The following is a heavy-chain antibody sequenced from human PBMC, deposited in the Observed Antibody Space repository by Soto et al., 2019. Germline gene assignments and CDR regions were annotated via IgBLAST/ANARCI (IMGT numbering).Heavy chain of an antibody. J-gene: IGHJ4*02. V-gene: IGHV4-39*01. D-gene: IGHD6-19*01. CDR3: ARRVAGYPFDY. CDR2: FYYSGST. Sequence: HLQLQESGPGLVKPSETLSLTCTVSGGSISSSNYYWGWIRQSPGKGLEWIGSFYYSGSTYYNPSLTSRVTISVETSKNQFSLKLSSVTAADTAVYYCARRVAGYPFDYWGQGTLVTVSS. CDR1: GGSISSSNYY.